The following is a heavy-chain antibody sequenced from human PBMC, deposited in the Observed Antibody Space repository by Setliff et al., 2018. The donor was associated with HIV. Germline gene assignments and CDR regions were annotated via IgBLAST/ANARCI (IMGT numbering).Heavy chain of an antibody. CDR1: GGSISSHY. CDR2: IHTSGSS. CDR3: ARGIAAAEGYFDY. J-gene: IGHJ4*02. V-gene: IGHV4-4*08. Sequence: PSETLSLTCTVSGGSISSHYWSWIRQPPGKGLEWIGHIHTSGSSSYNPSLKSRVTISLDTSKNQFSLKLSSVTAADTAVYYCARGIAAAEGYFDYWGQGTLVTVSS. D-gene: IGHD6-13*01.